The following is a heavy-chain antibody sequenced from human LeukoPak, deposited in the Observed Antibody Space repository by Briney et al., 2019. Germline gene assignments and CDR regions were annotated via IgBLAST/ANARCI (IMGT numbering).Heavy chain of an antibody. CDR2: FNPSGGST. J-gene: IGHJ2*01. CDR1: GYTFTSYY. V-gene: IGHV1-46*01. D-gene: IGHD6-6*01. Sequence: ASVKVSCKASGYTFTSYYMHWVRQAPGQGLEWMGIFNPSGGSTSYAQKFQGRVTMTRDTSTSTVYMELSSLRSEDTAVYYCARDRQLARGYWYLDLWGRGTLVTVSS. CDR3: ARDRQLARGYWYLDL.